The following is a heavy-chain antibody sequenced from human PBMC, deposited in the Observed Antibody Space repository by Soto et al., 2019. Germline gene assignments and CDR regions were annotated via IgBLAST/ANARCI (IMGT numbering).Heavy chain of an antibody. Sequence: GASVKVSCKASGFTFSRSAVQWVRQARGQRLEWIGWIVVGSGDTNYAQKFQERVTITRDMSTSTAYMELSSLRSEDTAVYYCAADHECNYASCYPYKFDCWGQGTLVTVSS. CDR1: GFTFSRSA. CDR2: IVVGSGDT. CDR3: AADHECNYASCYPYKFDC. J-gene: IGHJ4*02. V-gene: IGHV1-58*01. D-gene: IGHD2-2*01.